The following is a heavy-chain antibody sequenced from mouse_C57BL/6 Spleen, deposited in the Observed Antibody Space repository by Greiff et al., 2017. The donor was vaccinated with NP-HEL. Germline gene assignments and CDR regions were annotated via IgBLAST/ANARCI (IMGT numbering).Heavy chain of an antibody. D-gene: IGHD1-1*01. Sequence: QVQLQQPGAELVKPGASVKMSCKASGYTFTSYWITWVKQRPGQGLEWIGDIYPGSGSTNYNEKFKSKATLTVDTSSSTAYMQLSSLTSEDSAVYYCARYYGSSYAWFADWGQGTLVTVSA. J-gene: IGHJ3*01. CDR2: IYPGSGST. V-gene: IGHV1-55*01. CDR3: ARYYGSSYAWFAD. CDR1: GYTFTSYW.